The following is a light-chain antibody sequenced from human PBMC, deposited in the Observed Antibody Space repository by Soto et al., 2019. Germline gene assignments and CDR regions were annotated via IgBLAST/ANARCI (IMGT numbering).Light chain of an antibody. J-gene: IGLJ2*01. Sequence: QSALTQPPSASGSPGQSVTISCTGASSDVGGSDYVSWYQQLPGKAPKLILYEVTKRPAGVPDRFSGSKSGNTASLTVSGLLADDESYYYCSSFARGDNPHVLFGGGTKLTVL. CDR3: SSFARGDNPHVL. CDR1: SSDVGGSDY. CDR2: EVT. V-gene: IGLV2-8*01.